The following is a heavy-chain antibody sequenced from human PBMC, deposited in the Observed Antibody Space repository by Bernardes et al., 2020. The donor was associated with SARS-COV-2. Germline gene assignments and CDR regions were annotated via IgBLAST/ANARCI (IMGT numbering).Heavy chain of an antibody. V-gene: IGHV4-39*01. Sequence: SETLSLTCTVSGASIRNNNFYWGWIRQPPGKGLEWIGSIQYSGSSYFNPSLKSRLTISVDMSENQFSLNLKSVTAADTAVYYCARFLAFLFRGRYYGMDVWGQGALVTVSS. D-gene: IGHD3-3*01. CDR3: ARFLAFLFRGRYYGMDV. CDR1: GASIRNNNFY. J-gene: IGHJ6*02. CDR2: IQYSGSS.